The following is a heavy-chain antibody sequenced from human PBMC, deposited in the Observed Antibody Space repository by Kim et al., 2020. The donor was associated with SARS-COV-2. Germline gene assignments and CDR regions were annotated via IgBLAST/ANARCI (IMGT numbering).Heavy chain of an antibody. V-gene: IGHV3-30*04. J-gene: IGHJ4*02. Sequence: GGSLRLSCAASGFTFSSYAMHWVRQAPGKGLEWVAVISYDGSNKYYADSVKGRFTISRDNSKNTLYLQMNSLRAEDTAVYYCARDQTYYDILTGYYSLWGYFDYWGQGTLVTVSS. CDR1: GFTFSSYA. D-gene: IGHD3-9*01. CDR3: ARDQTYYDILTGYYSLWGYFDY. CDR2: ISYDGSNK.